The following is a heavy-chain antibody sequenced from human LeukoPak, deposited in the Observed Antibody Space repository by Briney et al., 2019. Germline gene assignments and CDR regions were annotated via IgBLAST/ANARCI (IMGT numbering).Heavy chain of an antibody. Sequence: XSXSGXYWSXIRQPPXKGLEWVXXXXXSGSNNYNPSLKSRVTISVDTSKNQFSLKLSSVTAADTAVYYCARASWSGYRYYYYGMDVWGQGTTVTVSS. J-gene: IGHJ6*02. V-gene: IGHV4-34*01. D-gene: IGHD3-3*01. CDR1: XSXSGXY. CDR3: ARASWSGYRYYYYGMDV. CDR2: XXXSGSN.